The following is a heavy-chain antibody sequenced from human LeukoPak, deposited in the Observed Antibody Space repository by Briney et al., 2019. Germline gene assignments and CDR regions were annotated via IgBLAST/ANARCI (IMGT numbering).Heavy chain of an antibody. D-gene: IGHD6-6*01. CDR2: INSDGSST. J-gene: IGHJ4*02. V-gene: IGHV3-74*01. CDR3: APTTSSSVFDY. Sequence: GGSLRLSCAASGFTFSSYWMHWVRQAPGKGLVWVSRINSDGSSTSYADSVKGRFTISRDNAKNTLYLQMNSLRAEDTAVYYCAPTTSSSVFDYWGKGTLVTVSS. CDR1: GFTFSSYW.